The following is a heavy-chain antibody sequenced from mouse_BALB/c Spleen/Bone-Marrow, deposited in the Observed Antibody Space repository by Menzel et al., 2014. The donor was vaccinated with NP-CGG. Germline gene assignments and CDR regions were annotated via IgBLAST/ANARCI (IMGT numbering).Heavy chain of an antibody. D-gene: IGHD1-2*01. J-gene: IGHJ2*01. CDR1: GFSIKDTY. V-gene: IGHV14-3*02. CDR2: IDPANGNT. CDR3: ARYRLGTYFDY. Sequence: VQLKESGAELVKPGASVKLSCTASGFSIKDTYMHWVKQRPEQGLEWIGRIDPANGNTKYDPKFQGMATITADTSSNTAYLQLSSLTSEDTAVYYCARYRLGTYFDYWGQGTTLTVSS.